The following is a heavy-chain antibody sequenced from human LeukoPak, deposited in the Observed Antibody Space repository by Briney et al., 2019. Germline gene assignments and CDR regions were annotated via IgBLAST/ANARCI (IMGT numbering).Heavy chain of an antibody. Sequence: GGSLRLSCAASGFTFRNYGMHWVRQAPGKGLEWVAFIRFDASNKYYADSVKGRFTTSRDNAKNSLYLQMNSLRAEDTAVYYCAELGITMIGGVWGKGTTVTISS. CDR3: AELGITMIGGV. J-gene: IGHJ6*04. CDR1: GFTFRNYG. CDR2: IRFDASNK. V-gene: IGHV3-30*02. D-gene: IGHD3-10*02.